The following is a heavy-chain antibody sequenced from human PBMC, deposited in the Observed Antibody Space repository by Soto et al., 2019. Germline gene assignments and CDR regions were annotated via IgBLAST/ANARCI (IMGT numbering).Heavy chain of an antibody. Sequence: QVQLVQSGAAVKKPGASVKVSCKASGFSFTGYYIHWLRQAPGQGLEWMGWINAHSGGTEYAQKFQGGVALTRDTSIATAYLTLTSLTSDDTALYYCAKDFTRQLAYWLDPWGQGTQVTVSS. CDR2: INAHSGGT. V-gene: IGHV1-2*02. CDR3: AKDFTRQLAYWLDP. J-gene: IGHJ5*02. CDR1: GFSFTGYY. D-gene: IGHD6-6*01.